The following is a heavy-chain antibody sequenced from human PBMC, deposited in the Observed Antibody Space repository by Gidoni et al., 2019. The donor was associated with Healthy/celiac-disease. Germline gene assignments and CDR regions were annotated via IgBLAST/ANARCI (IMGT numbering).Heavy chain of an antibody. CDR3: ARGEYSSSSGRYYFDY. Sequence: QVQLHQWGAGLLKPSETLSLTCAVYVGSFSGYYWSWLRQPPGQGMEWIGEINHSGSTNYNPSLKSRVTISVDTYKNQFSLKLSAVTAADTAVYYCARGEYSSSSGRYYFDYWGQGTLVTVSS. V-gene: IGHV4-34*01. J-gene: IGHJ4*02. D-gene: IGHD6-6*01. CDR1: VGSFSGYY. CDR2: INHSGST.